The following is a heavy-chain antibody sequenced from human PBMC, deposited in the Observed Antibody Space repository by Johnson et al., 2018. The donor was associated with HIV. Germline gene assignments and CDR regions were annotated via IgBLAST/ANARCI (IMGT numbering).Heavy chain of an antibody. CDR2: ISWNSGSI. Sequence: VQLVESGGGVVQPGRSLRLSCAASGFTFDDYAMHWVRQAPGKGLEWVSGISWNSGSIGYADSVKGRFTISRDNSKSTLYLQMNSLRVEDTAVYYCARDRAPVYSSSSTPFDALDIWGQGTVVSVSS. V-gene: IGHV3-9*01. CDR1: GFTFDDYA. J-gene: IGHJ3*02. CDR3: ARDRAPVYSSSSTPFDALDI. D-gene: IGHD6-6*01.